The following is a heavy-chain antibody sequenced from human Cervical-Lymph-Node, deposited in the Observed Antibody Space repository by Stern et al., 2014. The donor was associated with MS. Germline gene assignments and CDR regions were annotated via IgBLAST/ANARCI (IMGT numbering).Heavy chain of an antibody. J-gene: IGHJ6*02. V-gene: IGHV3-21*01. D-gene: IGHD5-24*01. CDR3: ARVRSYYYYYGMDV. CDR2: ISSSSSYI. CDR1: GFTFSSYS. Sequence: EDQLVESGGGLVKPGGSLRLSCAASGFTFSSYSMNWVRQAPGKGLEWVSSISSSSSYIYYADSVKGRFTISRDNAKNSLYLQMNSLRAEDTAVYYCARVRSYYYYYGMDVWGQGTTVTVSS.